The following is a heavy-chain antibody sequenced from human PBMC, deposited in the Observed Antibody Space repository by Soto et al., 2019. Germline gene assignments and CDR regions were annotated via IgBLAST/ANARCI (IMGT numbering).Heavy chain of an antibody. J-gene: IGHJ4*02. CDR3: ARGGTPIDS. CDR1: GCTFTHFG. CDR2: ISAYNGNT. Sequence: QVQLVQSGAEVKKPGASVKVSCKASGCTFTHFGISWVRQAPGQGLEWMGWISAYNGNTNYAQNFKGRVTMTTDTSTSTADMELRSRRSDDTAVNYCARGGTPIDSWGQGTLVTVSS. D-gene: IGHD3-16*01. V-gene: IGHV1-18*01.